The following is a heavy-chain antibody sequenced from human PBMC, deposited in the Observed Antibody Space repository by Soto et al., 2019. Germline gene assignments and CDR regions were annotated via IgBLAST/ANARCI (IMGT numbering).Heavy chain of an antibody. CDR1: GFTFSSYW. J-gene: IGHJ4*02. V-gene: IGHV3-7*01. CDR3: ATHVLLWFGELLPFDY. D-gene: IGHD3-10*01. CDR2: IKQDGSEK. Sequence: GGSLRLSCAASGFTFSSYWMSWVRQAPGKGLEWVAKIKQDGSEKYYVDSVKGRFTISRDNAKNSLYLQMNSLRAEDTAVYYCATHVLLWFGELLPFDYWGQGTLVTVSS.